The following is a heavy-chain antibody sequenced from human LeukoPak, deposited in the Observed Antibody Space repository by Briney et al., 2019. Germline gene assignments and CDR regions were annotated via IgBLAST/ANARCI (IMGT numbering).Heavy chain of an antibody. CDR3: ARAQASAVGATRFDY. CDR1: GYSISSGYY. V-gene: IGHV4-38-2*02. D-gene: IGHD1-26*01. CDR2: IYHSGST. J-gene: IGHJ4*02. Sequence: SETLSLTCTVSGYSISSGYYWGWIRQPPGKGLEWIGSIYHSGSTYYNPSLKSRVTISVDTSKNQFSLKLSSVTAADTAVYYCARAQASAVGATRFDYWGQGTLVTVSS.